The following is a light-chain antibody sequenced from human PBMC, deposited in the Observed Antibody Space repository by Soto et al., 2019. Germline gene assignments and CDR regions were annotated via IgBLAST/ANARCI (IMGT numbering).Light chain of an antibody. J-gene: IGKJ2*01. CDR2: DAS. Sequence: DIQMTQSPSTLSASVGDRVTITCRASQSISSWLAWYQQKPGKAPKLLIYDASSLESGVPSRFSGSGSGTEFTLTISSLQPDDFAVYYCQQYDTSPVTFGQGTNLEI. CDR1: QSISSW. CDR3: QQYDTSPVT. V-gene: IGKV1-5*01.